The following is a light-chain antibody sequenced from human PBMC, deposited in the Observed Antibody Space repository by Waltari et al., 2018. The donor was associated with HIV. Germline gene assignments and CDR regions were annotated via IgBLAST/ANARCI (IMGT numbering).Light chain of an antibody. CDR3: QSAASSATYRV. CDR1: ALPKQY. Sequence: SYELTQPPSVSVSPGQTARITCSGDALPKQYAYWYQQKPGQAPVLVIYKDREMPSGIPERFSGSSSGTTVTLTISGVQAEDEADYYCQSAASSATYRVFGGGTKLTVL. V-gene: IGLV3-25*03. J-gene: IGLJ3*02. CDR2: KDR.